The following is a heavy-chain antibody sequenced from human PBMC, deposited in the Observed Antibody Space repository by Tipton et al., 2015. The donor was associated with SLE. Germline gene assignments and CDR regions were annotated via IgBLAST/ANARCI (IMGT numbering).Heavy chain of an antibody. CDR1: GASISSGSYY. D-gene: IGHD4-23*01. CDR2: IYTSGTT. Sequence: TLSLTCNVSGASISSGSYYWSWIRQPAGKGLEWIGRIYTSGTTNYNPSFRSRVTVSVDTSKNQFSLKLTSVTDADTAIYYCARNKATPDYWGQGTLVTVSS. J-gene: IGHJ4*02. CDR3: ARNKATPDY. V-gene: IGHV4-61*02.